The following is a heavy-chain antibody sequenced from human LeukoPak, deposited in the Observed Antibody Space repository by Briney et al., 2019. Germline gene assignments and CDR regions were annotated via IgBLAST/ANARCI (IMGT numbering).Heavy chain of an antibody. CDR2: ITPDGTKT. J-gene: IGHJ4*02. D-gene: IGHD4-17*01. V-gene: IGHV3-74*01. CDR3: VNHDYGDSYVG. Sequence: PGGSLRLSCEASGITFNIYWMHWVRQAPGKGLVWVSRITPDGTKTDYADSVKGRFTISRDNAKNTLYLQMNSLRGEDAAVYFCVNHDYGDSYVGGGQGTLVTVSS. CDR1: GITFNIYW.